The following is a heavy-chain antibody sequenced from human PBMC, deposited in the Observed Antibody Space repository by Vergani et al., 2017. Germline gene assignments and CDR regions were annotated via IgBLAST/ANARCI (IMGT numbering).Heavy chain of an antibody. D-gene: IGHD4-11*01. CDR1: GGSFTSYH. CDR3: ARVNTETNGHLYYYYYMDV. Sequence: QVQLQQWGGGLLKPSETLSLTCVVNGGSFTSYHWTWIRQSPGEVLEWVGDIDHTGRPDYNPSLKSRLTMSVDKSQNHFSLTLNSVTATDTAIYFCARVNTETNGHLYYYYYMDVWGQGTAVTVS. J-gene: IGHJ6*03. CDR2: IDHTGRP. V-gene: IGHV4-34*01.